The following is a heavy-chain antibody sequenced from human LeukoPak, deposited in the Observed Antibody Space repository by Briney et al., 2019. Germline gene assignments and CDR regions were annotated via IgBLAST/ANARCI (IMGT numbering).Heavy chain of an antibody. CDR2: IYNSEST. CDR1: GVSISIYY. J-gene: IGHJ5*02. D-gene: IGHD6-6*01. Sequence: SETLSLTRTVSGVSISIYYWSWTRQPPGKGLEWIGYIYNSESTYYNPSLKSRVTISLDTSKNQFSLRLNSVTAADTAVYYCARVKGSNWFDPWGQGTLVTVSS. CDR3: ARVKGSNWFDP. V-gene: IGHV4-59*01.